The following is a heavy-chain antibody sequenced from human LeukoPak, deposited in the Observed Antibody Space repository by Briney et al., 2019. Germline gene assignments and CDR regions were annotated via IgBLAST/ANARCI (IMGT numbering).Heavy chain of an antibody. V-gene: IGHV3-30-3*01. CDR1: GFTFSSYA. CDR2: ISYDGSNK. Sequence: GGSLRLSCAASGFTFSSYAMHWVRQAPGKGLEWVAVISYDGSNKYYADSVKGRFTISRDNSKNTLYLQMNSLRAEDTAVYYCARPQGSYLLFDYWGQGTLVTVSS. CDR3: ARPQGSYLLFDY. D-gene: IGHD1-26*01. J-gene: IGHJ4*02.